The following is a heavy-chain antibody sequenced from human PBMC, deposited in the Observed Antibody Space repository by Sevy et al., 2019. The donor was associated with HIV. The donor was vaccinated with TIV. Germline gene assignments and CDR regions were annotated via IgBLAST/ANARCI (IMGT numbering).Heavy chain of an antibody. J-gene: IGHJ6*02. V-gene: IGHV3-11*01. CDR3: ARDHVKDGDLGDYYYFAMDV. Sequence: GGSLRLSCAASGFTFSDYYMSWIRQAPGKGLQWISYIDGNGDTIYYADSLKGRFTISRDNDKNSLYRQMNSLRAEDTAVYYCARDHVKDGDLGDYYYFAMDVWGQGTTVTVSS. D-gene: IGHD4-17*01. CDR2: IDGNGDTI. CDR1: GFTFSDYY.